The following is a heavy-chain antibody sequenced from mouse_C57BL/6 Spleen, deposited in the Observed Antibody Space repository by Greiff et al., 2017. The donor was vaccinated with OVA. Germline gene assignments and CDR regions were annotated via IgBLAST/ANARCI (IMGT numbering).Heavy chain of an antibody. CDR3: ASSYSNYLDY. CDR2: IYPGDGYT. V-gene: IGHV1-82*01. Sequence: VQLQESGPELVKPGASVKISCKASGYAFSSSWMNWVKQRPGKGLEWIGRIYPGDGYTNYNGKFKGKATLTADKSSSTAYMQLSSLTSEDSAVYFCASSYSNYLDYWGQGTTLTVSS. J-gene: IGHJ2*01. CDR1: GYAFSSSW. D-gene: IGHD2-5*01.